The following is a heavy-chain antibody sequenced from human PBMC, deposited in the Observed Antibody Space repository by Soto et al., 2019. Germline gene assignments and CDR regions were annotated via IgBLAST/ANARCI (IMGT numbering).Heavy chain of an antibody. D-gene: IGHD5-12*01. CDR1: GFTFSSYA. V-gene: IGHV3-23*01. J-gene: IGHJ4*02. Sequence: EVQLLESGGGLVQPGGSLRLSCAASGFTFSSYAMSWVRQAPGKGLEWVSAISGSGGSTYYADSVKGRFTISRDKSKNTLYLQMNSLRAEDTAVYYCAKDPYVATGEFDYWGQGTLVTVSS. CDR3: AKDPYVATGEFDY. CDR2: ISGSGGST.